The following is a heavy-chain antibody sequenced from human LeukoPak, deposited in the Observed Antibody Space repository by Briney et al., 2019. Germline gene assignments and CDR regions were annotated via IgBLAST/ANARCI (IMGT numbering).Heavy chain of an antibody. V-gene: IGHV3-48*04. Sequence: QPGGSLRLSCAASGFTFSSYTLHWIRQAPGKGLEWVSHISSSGSTIYNADSVKGRFTISRDNAKNSLYLQMNSLRAEDTAVYYCARPGDYYDSSGYYGFEYWGQGTLVTVSS. CDR3: ARPGDYYDSSGYYGFEY. CDR1: GFTFSSYT. D-gene: IGHD3-22*01. CDR2: ISSSGSTI. J-gene: IGHJ4*02.